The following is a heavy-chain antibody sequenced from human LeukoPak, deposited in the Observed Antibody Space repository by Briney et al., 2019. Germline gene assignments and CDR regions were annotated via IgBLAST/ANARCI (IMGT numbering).Heavy chain of an antibody. CDR1: GGTFSSYA. V-gene: IGHV1-69*13. CDR3: ARGGGYYYGMDV. Sequence: SVKVSCKASGGTFSSYAISWVRQAPGQGLEWMGGIIPISGTANYTQKFQGRVTITADESTSTAYMELSSLRSEDTAVYYCARGGGYYYGMDVWGQGTTVTVSS. D-gene: IGHD2-15*01. CDR2: IIPISGTA. J-gene: IGHJ6*02.